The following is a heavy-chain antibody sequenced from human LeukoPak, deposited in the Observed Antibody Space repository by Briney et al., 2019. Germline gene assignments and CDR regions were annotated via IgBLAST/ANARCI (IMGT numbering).Heavy chain of an antibody. CDR3: ARGSPSQPRTPFDY. Sequence: SETLSLTCTVSGGSISSYYWSWIRQPPGKGLEWIGYIYYSGSTNYNPSLKSRVTISVDTSKDQFSLKLSSVTAADTAVYYCARGSPSQPRTPFDYWGQGTLVTVSS. V-gene: IGHV4-59*01. J-gene: IGHJ4*02. D-gene: IGHD1-14*01. CDR2: IYYSGST. CDR1: GGSISSYY.